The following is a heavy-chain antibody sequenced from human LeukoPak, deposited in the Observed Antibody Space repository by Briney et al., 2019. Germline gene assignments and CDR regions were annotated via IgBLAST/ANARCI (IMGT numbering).Heavy chain of an antibody. D-gene: IGHD2-2*01. Sequence: ASVKVSCKASGYTFTGYYMHWVRQAPGQGLEWIGWINPNSGGTNYAQKFQGRVTMTRDTSISTAYMQLSRLRSEDTAVYYCGRGGYCSSTSCYPPGYWRQGTLVTDSS. J-gene: IGHJ4*02. CDR2: INPNSGGT. CDR1: GYTFTGYY. V-gene: IGHV1-2*02. CDR3: GRGGYCSSTSCYPPGY.